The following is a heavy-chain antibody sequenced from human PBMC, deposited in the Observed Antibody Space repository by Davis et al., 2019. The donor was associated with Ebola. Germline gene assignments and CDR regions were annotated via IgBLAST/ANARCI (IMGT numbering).Heavy chain of an antibody. CDR3: AKERVYYDILTGSVAFDI. J-gene: IGHJ3*02. V-gene: IGHV3-30*04. Sequence: GESLKISCAASGFTFSSYAMHWVRQAPGKGLEWVAVISYDGSNKYYADSVKGRFTISRDNSKNTLYLQMNSLRPEDTAVYYCAKERVYYDILTGSVAFDIWGQGTMVSVSS. CDR2: ISYDGSNK. CDR1: GFTFSSYA. D-gene: IGHD3-9*01.